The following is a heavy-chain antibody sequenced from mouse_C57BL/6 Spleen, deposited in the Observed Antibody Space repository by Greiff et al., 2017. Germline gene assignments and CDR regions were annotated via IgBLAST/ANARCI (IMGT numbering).Heavy chain of an antibody. V-gene: IGHV5-17*01. CDR2: ISSGSSTI. D-gene: IGHD3-1*01. Sequence: EVMLVESGGGLVKPGGSLKLSCAASGFTFSDYGMHWVRQAPEKGLEWVAYISSGSSTIYYADTVKGRFTISRDNAKNTLFLQMTSLRSEDTAMYYCAKTGLPWYFDVWGTGTTVTVSS. CDR1: GFTFSDYG. CDR3: AKTGLPWYFDV. J-gene: IGHJ1*03.